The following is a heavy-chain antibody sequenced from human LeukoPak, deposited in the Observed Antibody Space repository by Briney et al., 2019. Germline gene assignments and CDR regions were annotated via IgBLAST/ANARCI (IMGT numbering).Heavy chain of an antibody. D-gene: IGHD3-22*01. CDR2: IINSGGGT. CDR3: AKDNYDSSGYFLYYFDY. J-gene: IGHJ4*02. CDR1: GFTFSSYA. Sequence: PGGSLRLSCAASGFTFSSYAMSWVRQAPGKGLEWVSAIINSGGGTYYADSVKGRFTISRDNSKNTLYLQMNSLRAEDTAVYYCAKDNYDSSGYFLYYFDYWGQGTLVTVSS. V-gene: IGHV3-23*01.